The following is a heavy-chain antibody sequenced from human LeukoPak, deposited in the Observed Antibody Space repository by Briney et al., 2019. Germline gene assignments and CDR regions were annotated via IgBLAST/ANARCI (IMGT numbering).Heavy chain of an antibody. CDR1: GFTFSSYA. V-gene: IGHV3-23*01. J-gene: IGHJ5*02. D-gene: IGHD2-2*01. Sequence: GGSLRLSCAASGFTFSSYAMSWVRQAPGKGLEWVSAISGSGGSTYYADSVKGRFTISRDNSKNTLYLQMNSLRAEDTAVYYCAKTIVVVPAAIGFDPWGQGTLVTVSS. CDR3: AKTIVVVPAAIGFDP. CDR2: ISGSGGST.